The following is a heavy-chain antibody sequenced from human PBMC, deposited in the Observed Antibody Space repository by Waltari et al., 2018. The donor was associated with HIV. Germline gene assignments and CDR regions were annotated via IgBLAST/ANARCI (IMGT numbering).Heavy chain of an antibody. Sequence: QVQLVESGGGVVQPGRSMRLSCAASGFTFRSCGLHCGRQAPGKGLEWVAVIWYDGSNKYYADSVKGRFTISRDNSKNTLYVQMNSLRAEDTAVYYCAREKVDTTMAVGYYFDYWGQGTLVTVSS. CDR3: AREKVDTTMAVGYYFDY. D-gene: IGHD5-18*01. J-gene: IGHJ4*02. CDR1: GFTFRSCG. V-gene: IGHV3-33*01. CDR2: IWYDGSNK.